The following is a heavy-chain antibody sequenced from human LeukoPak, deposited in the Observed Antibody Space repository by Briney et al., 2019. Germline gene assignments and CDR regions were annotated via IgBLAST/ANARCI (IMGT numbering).Heavy chain of an antibody. D-gene: IGHD6-13*01. J-gene: IGHJ4*02. CDR2: IYSGGST. CDR3: ASGYSSRKNIYRPRTDY. V-gene: IGHV3-66*01. CDR1: GFTVSSNY. Sequence: GGSLRLSCAASGFTVSSNYMSWVRQAPGKGLEWVSVIYSGGSTYYADSVKGRFTISRDNSKNTLYLQMNSLRAEDTAVYYCASGYSSRKNIYRPRTDYWGQGTLVTVSS.